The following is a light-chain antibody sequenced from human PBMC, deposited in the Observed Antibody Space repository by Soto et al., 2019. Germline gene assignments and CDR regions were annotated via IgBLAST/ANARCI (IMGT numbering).Light chain of an antibody. V-gene: IGKV3-20*01. J-gene: IGKJ1*01. CDR3: QQYGSSPLT. CDR1: QSVSSSY. CDR2: GAS. Sequence: EIVLTQSPATLSLSPGERATLSCRASQSVSSSYLAWYQQKPGQAPRLLMYGASRRANGIPDRFSGSGSGTDFTLTISRLEPEDFAVYYCQQYGSSPLTFGQGTKVEIK.